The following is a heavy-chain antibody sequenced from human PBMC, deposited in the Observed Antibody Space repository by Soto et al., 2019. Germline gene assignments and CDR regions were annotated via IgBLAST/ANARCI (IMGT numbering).Heavy chain of an antibody. CDR3: ARDLMITFGGVIANNWFDP. J-gene: IGHJ5*02. CDR1: GYTFTSYY. V-gene: IGHV1-46*01. CDR2: INPSGGST. Sequence: ASVKVSCKASGYTFTSYYMHWVRQAPGQGLEWMGIINPSGGSTSYAQKFQGRVTMTRDTSTSTVYMELSSLRSEDTAVYYCARDLMITFGGVIANNWFDPWGQGTLVTVSS. D-gene: IGHD3-16*02.